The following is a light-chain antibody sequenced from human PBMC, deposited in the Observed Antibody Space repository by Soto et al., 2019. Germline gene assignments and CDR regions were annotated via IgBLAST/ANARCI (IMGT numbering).Light chain of an antibody. CDR2: SDN. CDR1: SSNIGGNY. CDR3: AAWDDSLSGRV. J-gene: IGLJ3*02. Sequence: QAVVTQPPSASGTPGQRVTISCSGSSSNIGGNYVHWYQQLPGAAPELLIHSDNQRPSGVPDRFSGSKSGTSASLAISGLRSEDEADYYCAAWDDSLSGRVFGGGTKLTVL. V-gene: IGLV1-47*02.